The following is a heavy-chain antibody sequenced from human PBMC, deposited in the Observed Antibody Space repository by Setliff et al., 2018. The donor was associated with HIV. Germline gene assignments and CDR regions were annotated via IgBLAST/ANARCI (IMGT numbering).Heavy chain of an antibody. CDR2: IYYRGST. Sequence: SETLSLTCAVYGGSLNDYYWSWIRLPPGKGLEWIGYIYYRGSTNYNPSLKSRVTISVEPSKNQFSLKLSSVTAADTAVYYCAGSMGATKGSGFEPWGQGTLVTVSS. J-gene: IGHJ5*02. D-gene: IGHD1-26*01. CDR3: AGSMGATKGSGFEP. CDR1: GGSLNDYY. V-gene: IGHV4-59*01.